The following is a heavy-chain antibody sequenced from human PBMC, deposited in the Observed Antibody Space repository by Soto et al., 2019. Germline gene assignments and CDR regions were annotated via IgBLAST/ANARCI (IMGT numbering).Heavy chain of an antibody. CDR3: ARLCQCRGCSGYGRLSY. V-gene: IGHV1-18*01. Sequence: ASVKVSCKASGYTFTSYGISWVRQAPGQGLEWMGWISAYNGNTNYAQKLQGRVTMTTDTSTSTAYMELRSLRSDDTAVYYCARLCQCRGCSGYGRLSYWGQGTQVTVSS. CDR1: GYTFTSYG. CDR2: ISAYNGNT. J-gene: IGHJ4*02. D-gene: IGHD5-12*01.